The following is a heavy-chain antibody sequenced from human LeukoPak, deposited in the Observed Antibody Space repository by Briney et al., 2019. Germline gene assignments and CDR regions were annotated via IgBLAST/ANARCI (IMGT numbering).Heavy chain of an antibody. V-gene: IGHV5-51*01. CDR2: IDPSDSDT. Sequence: GESLQISCEASGYNFTVYWIAWVRQMPGKGLEWMGIIDPSDSDTRYSPFFQGQVTISADKSISTAYLQWSSLKASDTAVYYCARRGIATYYVDYWGQGTHVTVSS. J-gene: IGHJ4*02. CDR3: ARRGIATYYVDY. D-gene: IGHD3-10*01. CDR1: GYNFTVYW.